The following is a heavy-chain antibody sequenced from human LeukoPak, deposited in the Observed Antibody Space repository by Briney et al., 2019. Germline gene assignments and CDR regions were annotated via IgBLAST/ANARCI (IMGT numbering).Heavy chain of an antibody. CDR1: GFTFSSYA. CDR2: ISGSGGST. D-gene: IGHD6-19*01. J-gene: IGHJ4*02. V-gene: IGHV3-23*01. CDR3: ATRTYSSGWPFDY. Sequence: GGSLRLSCAASGFTFSSYAMSWVRQAPGKGLEWVSAISGSGGSTYYADSVKGRFTISRDNSKNTLYLQMNSLRAEDTAVYYCATRTYSSGWPFDYWGQGTLVTVSS.